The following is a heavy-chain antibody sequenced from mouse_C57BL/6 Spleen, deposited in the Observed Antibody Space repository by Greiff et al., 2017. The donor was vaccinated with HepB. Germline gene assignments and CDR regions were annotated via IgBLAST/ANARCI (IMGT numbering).Heavy chain of an antibody. CDR3: AKGPYDYDAIDY. J-gene: IGHJ4*01. CDR1: GFTFSDYG. Sequence: EVKLMESGGGLVKPGGSLKLSCAASGFTFSDYGMHWVRQAPEKGLEWVAYISSGSSTIYYADTVKGRFTISRDNAKNTLFLQMTSLRSEDTAMYYCAKGPYDYDAIDYWGQGTSVTVSS. D-gene: IGHD3-3*01. V-gene: IGHV5-17*01. CDR2: ISSGSSTI.